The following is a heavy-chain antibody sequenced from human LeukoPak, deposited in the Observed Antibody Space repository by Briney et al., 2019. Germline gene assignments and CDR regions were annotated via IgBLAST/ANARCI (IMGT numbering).Heavy chain of an antibody. J-gene: IGHJ5*02. Sequence: XGSLRLSCAASGFSFSTYSFSWVRQAPGKGLEWVSGISASGGDTFYADSVKGRFTISRDNSKNTLSLQMNSLRVEDTAIYYCAKDVRRCNGACTWGQGTLVTVSS. V-gene: IGHV3-23*01. D-gene: IGHD2-8*01. CDR2: ISASGGDT. CDR1: GFSFSTYS. CDR3: AKDVRRCNGACT.